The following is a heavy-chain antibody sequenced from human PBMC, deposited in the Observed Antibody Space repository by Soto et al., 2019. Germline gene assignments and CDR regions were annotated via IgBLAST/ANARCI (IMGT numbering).Heavy chain of an antibody. J-gene: IGHJ6*02. V-gene: IGHV3-30*18. Sequence: QVQLVESGGGEVQPGRSLTISCAASGCTFSTYGMHWVRQTPGKGLEWVADISYDGTNKFYSDSVKGRFTISRDNFKNTLTLQMNSLRAAETAVYSCAKDLQSYGDYDYYCYGMDVWGLGTRVTVSS. CDR2: ISYDGTNK. CDR1: GCTFSTYG. CDR3: AKDLQSYGDYDYYCYGMDV. D-gene: IGHD4-17*01.